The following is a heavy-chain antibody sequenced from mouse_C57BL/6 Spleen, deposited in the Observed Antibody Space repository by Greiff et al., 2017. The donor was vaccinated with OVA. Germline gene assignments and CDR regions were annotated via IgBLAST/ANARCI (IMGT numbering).Heavy chain of an antibody. D-gene: IGHD1-1*01. CDR1: GFTFSSYA. CDR3: ARASPITTVVDY. J-gene: IGHJ2*01. Sequence: EVKVVESGGGLVKPGGSLKLSCAASGFTFSSYAMSWVRQTPEKRLEWVATISDGGSYTYYPDNVKGRFTISRDNAKNNLYLQMSHLKSEDTAMYYCARASPITTVVDYWGQGTTLTVSS. V-gene: IGHV5-4*03. CDR2: ISDGGSYT.